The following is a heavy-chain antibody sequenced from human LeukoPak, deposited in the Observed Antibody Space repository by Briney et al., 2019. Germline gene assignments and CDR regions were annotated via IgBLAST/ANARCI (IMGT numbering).Heavy chain of an antibody. CDR1: GFTFNSYW. J-gene: IGHJ4*02. V-gene: IGHV3-7*01. CDR3: ARGDYDFDH. CDR2: IKQDGSEK. D-gene: IGHD4-17*01. Sequence: HPGGSLRLSCAASGFTFNSYWMSRVRQAPGKGLECVANIKQDGSEKNYVDSVKGRFTISRDNAKNSLYLQMNSLRAEDTAVYYCARGDYDFDHWGQGTLVTVSS.